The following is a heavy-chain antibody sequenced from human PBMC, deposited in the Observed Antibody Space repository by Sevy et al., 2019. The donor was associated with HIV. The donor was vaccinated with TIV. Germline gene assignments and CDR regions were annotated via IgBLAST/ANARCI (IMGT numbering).Heavy chain of an antibody. J-gene: IGHJ4*02. D-gene: IGHD3-3*01. CDR2: ISKDGKDK. CDR3: ALTDGFWSGYPDY. V-gene: IGHV3-30*08. CDR1: AFTFNIYA. Sequence: GGSLRLSCKASAFTFNIYAMHWVRQVPGKGLEWVAVISKDGKDKNYADSVKGRFTISRDNSKDMLYLEMNSLRVEDSAVYHCALTDGFWSGYPDYWGQGTLVTVSS.